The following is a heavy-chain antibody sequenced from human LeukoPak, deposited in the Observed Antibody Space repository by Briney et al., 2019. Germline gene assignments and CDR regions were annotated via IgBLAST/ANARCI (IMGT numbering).Heavy chain of an antibody. V-gene: IGHV4-59*01. Sequence: SETLSLTCTVSGGSISSYYWSWIRQPPGKGLEWIGYIYYSGSTNYNPSLKSRVTISVDTSKNQFSLKLSSVTAADTAVYYCARGRKIVLWFGEGFDPWGQGTLVTVSS. D-gene: IGHD3-10*01. J-gene: IGHJ5*02. CDR1: GGSISSYY. CDR2: IYYSGST. CDR3: ARGRKIVLWFGEGFDP.